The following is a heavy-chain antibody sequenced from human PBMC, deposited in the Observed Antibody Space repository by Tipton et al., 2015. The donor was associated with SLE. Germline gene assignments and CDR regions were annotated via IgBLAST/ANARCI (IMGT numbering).Heavy chain of an antibody. V-gene: IGHV4-59*08. CDR2: IYYSGST. Sequence: TLSLTCTVSGGSISSYYWSWIRQPPGTVLEWIGYIYYSGSTNYNPSLKSRVTISVDTSKNQFSLKLSSGTAADTAVYYCARHVALNSGYDYWGQGTLVTVSS. D-gene: IGHD5-12*01. CDR3: ARHVALNSGYDY. CDR1: GGSISSYY. J-gene: IGHJ4*02.